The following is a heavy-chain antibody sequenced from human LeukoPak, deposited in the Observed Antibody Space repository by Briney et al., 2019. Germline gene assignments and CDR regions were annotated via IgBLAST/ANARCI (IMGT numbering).Heavy chain of an antibody. D-gene: IGHD6-19*01. J-gene: IGHJ4*02. CDR2: IIPIFGTA. V-gene: IGHV1-69*13. CDR1: GGTFSSYA. Sequence: SVKVSCKASGGTFSSYAISWVRQAPGQGLEWMGGIIPIFGTANYAQKFQGRVTITADESTSTAYMELRSLRSEDTAVYYCAREAGYSSGWFDYWGQGTLVTVSS. CDR3: AREAGYSSGWFDY.